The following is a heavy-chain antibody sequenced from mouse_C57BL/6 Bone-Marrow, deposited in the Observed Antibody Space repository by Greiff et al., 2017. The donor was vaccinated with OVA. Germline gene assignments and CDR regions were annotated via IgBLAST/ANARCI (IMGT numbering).Heavy chain of an antibody. J-gene: IGHJ2*01. CDR3: ARRDGYYEDY. V-gene: IGHV1-26*01. CDR1: GYTFPDYY. D-gene: IGHD2-3*01. CDR2: INPNNGGT. Sequence: EVQLQQSGPELVKPGASVKISCKASGYTFPDYYMNWVKQSHGKSLEWIGDINPNNGGTSYNQKLKGKATLTVDKSSSTAYMELRSLTSEDSAVYYCARRDGYYEDYWGQGTTLTVSS.